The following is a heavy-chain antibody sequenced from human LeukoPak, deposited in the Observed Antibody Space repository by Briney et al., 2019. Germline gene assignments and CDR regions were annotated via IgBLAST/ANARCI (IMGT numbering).Heavy chain of an antibody. Sequence: SETLSLTCTVSGGSISSYYWSWIRQPPGKGLEWIGEINHGGSTNYNPSLKSRVTISVDTSKNQFSLKLSSVTAADTAVYYCARETQSYGHHHNWFDPWGQGTLVTVSS. CDR1: GGSISSYY. CDR2: INHGGST. CDR3: ARETQSYGHHHNWFDP. D-gene: IGHD5-18*01. V-gene: IGHV4-34*01. J-gene: IGHJ5*02.